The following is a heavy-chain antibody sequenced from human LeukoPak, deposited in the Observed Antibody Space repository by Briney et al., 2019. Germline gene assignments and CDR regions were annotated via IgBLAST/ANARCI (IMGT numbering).Heavy chain of an antibody. Sequence: ASVKFSCKASGYTLTGYYMHWVRQPPGQGLEWMGWINPNSGGTNYAQKFQGRVTMTRDTSISTAYMELSRLRSDDTAVYYCARDIVATKAGDYWGQGTLVTVSS. J-gene: IGHJ4*02. CDR2: INPNSGGT. CDR1: GYTLTGYY. D-gene: IGHD5-12*01. CDR3: ARDIVATKAGDY. V-gene: IGHV1-2*02.